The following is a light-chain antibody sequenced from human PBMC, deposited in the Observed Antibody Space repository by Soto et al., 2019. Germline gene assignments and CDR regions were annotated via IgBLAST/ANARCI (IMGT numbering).Light chain of an antibody. V-gene: IGKV1-39*01. CDR1: QSVARY. J-gene: IGKJ4*01. CDR2: AAS. CDR3: LQSYTPPLT. Sequence: DIQMTQSPSSLSASVGDRVTITCRASQSVARYLNWFQQKPGGVPKLLIYAASTLQGGVPSRFSGSGSGTDFSLTISSLQPEDFETYYCLQSYTPPLTLGGGTKVDIK.